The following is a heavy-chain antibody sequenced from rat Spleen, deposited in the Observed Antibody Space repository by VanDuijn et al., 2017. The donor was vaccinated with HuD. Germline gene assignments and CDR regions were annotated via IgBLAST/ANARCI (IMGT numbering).Heavy chain of an antibody. J-gene: IGHJ4*01. CDR3: TINYPGMGA. CDR2: IWGDGST. Sequence: QVQLKESGPGLVQPSQTLSLTCTVSGFSLTSSGVSWVRQPPGKGLEWMGGIWGDGSTNYNSALKSRLSISRDTSKSQVFLKMNSLQTEDTAIYFCTINYPGMGAWGQGASVTVSS. CDR1: GFSLTSSG. V-gene: IGHV2-13*01. D-gene: IGHD1-4*01.